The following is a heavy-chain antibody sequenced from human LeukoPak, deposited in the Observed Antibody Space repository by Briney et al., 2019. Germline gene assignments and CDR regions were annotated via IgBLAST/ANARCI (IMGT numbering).Heavy chain of an antibody. CDR3: ARTGAISDYYDSSGYIAAFDY. V-gene: IGHV4-34*01. Sequence: SETLSLTCAVYGGSFSGYYWSWIRQPPGKGLEWIGEINHSGSTNYNPSLKSRVTISVDTSKNQSSLKLSSVTAADTAVYYCARTGAISDYYDSSGYIAAFDYWGQGTLVTVSS. CDR2: INHSGST. D-gene: IGHD3-22*01. J-gene: IGHJ4*02. CDR1: GGSFSGYY.